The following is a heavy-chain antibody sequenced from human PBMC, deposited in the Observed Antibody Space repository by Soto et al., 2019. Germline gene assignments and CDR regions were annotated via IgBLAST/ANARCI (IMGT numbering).Heavy chain of an antibody. CDR1: GDSVSSNSAA. CDR2: TYYRSKWYN. CDR3: AREDFTYYYDSSGYYYFDY. Sequence: SQTLSLTCAISGDSVSSNSAAWNWIRQSPSRGLEWLGRTYYRSKWYNDYAVSVKSRTTINPDTSKNQFSLQLNSVTPEDTAVYYCAREDFTYYYDSSGYYYFDYWGQGTLVTVSS. J-gene: IGHJ4*02. D-gene: IGHD3-22*01. V-gene: IGHV6-1*01.